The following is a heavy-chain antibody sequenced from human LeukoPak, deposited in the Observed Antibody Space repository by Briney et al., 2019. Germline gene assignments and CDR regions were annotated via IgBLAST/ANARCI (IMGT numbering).Heavy chain of an antibody. CDR2: IYYSGNT. D-gene: IGHD3/OR15-3a*01. J-gene: IGHJ4*02. CDR3: ARQTGSGLFILP. V-gene: IGHV4-39*01. CDR1: GGSISSNTYY. Sequence: PSETLSLTCTVSGGSISSNTYYWGWIRQPPGKGLEWIGSIYYSGNTYYNASLKSQVSISIDTSKNQFSLRLTSVTAADTAVYYCARQTGSGLFILPGGQGTLVTVSS.